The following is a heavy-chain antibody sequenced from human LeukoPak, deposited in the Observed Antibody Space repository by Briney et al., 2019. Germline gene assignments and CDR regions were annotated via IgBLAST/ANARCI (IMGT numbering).Heavy chain of an antibody. D-gene: IGHD2-15*01. CDR1: GGTFSSYA. V-gene: IGHV1-69*13. CDR2: IIPIFGTA. CDR3: ARDNPDRYCGGGSCFWFDP. J-gene: IGHJ5*02. Sequence: SVKVSCKASGGTFSSYAISWVRQAPGQGLEWMGGIIPIFGTANYAQKFQGRVTITADESTSTAYMELSSLRSEDTAVYYCARDNPDRYCGGGSCFWFDPWGQGTLVTVSS.